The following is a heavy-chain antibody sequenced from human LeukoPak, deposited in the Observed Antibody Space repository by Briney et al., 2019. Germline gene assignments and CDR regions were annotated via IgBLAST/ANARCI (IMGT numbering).Heavy chain of an antibody. D-gene: IGHD1-14*01. CDR3: ARRALRGQTVRGGHHLGP. J-gene: IGHJ5*02. V-gene: IGHV3-30*03. CDR1: GFTFSNYW. Sequence: GGSLRLSCAASGFTFSNYWMHWVRQAPGKGLEWVASISDDGLSTFYSDSVKGRFTISRDDSNNALSLAMTSLRSEDTAIYYCARRALRGQTVRGGHHLGPWGLGTLVAVSS. CDR2: ISDDGLST.